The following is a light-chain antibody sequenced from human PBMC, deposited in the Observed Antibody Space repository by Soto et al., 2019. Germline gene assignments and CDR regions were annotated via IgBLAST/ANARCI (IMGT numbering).Light chain of an antibody. J-gene: IGKJ2*01. CDR3: MQALQTPYA. Sequence: DIVMTQSPLSLPVTPGEPASVSCRSSQSLLHSNGYNYLDWYLQKPGQSPQLLIYLGSNRASGVPDRCSGSASGTDFTLKISRVEAEDVGVYYCMQALQTPYAFGQGTKLEIK. CDR1: QSLLHSNGYNY. V-gene: IGKV2-28*01. CDR2: LGS.